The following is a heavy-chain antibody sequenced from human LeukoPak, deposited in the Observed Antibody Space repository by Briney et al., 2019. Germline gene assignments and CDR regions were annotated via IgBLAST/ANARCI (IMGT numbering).Heavy chain of an antibody. CDR1: GYTFTSYY. D-gene: IGHD6-13*01. CDR2: INPSGGST. J-gene: IGHJ4*02. Sequence: ASVKVFFKASGYTFTSYYMHWVRQAPGQGLEWMGIINPSGGSTSYAQKFQGRVTMTRDTSTSTVYMELSSLRSEDTAVYYCARAVSYIAAAGTGRDYWGQGTLVTVSS. CDR3: ARAVSYIAAAGTGRDY. V-gene: IGHV1-46*01.